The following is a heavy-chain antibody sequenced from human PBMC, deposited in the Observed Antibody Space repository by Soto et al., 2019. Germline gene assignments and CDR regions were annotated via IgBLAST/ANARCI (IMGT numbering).Heavy chain of an antibody. V-gene: IGHV7-4-1*01. J-gene: IGHJ4*02. CDR3: ARDLSQQLSGY. Sequence: ASVKVSCKASGYTFTGYYMHWVRQAPGQGLEWMGWINTNTGNPTYAQGFTGRFVFSLDTSVSTAYLQICSLKAEDTAVYYCARDLSQQLSGYWGKGTLVTVSS. CDR2: INTNTGNP. D-gene: IGHD6-13*01. CDR1: GYTFTGYY.